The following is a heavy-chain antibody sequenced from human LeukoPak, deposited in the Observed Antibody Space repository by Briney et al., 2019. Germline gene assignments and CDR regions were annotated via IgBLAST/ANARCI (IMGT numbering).Heavy chain of an antibody. D-gene: IGHD6-19*01. V-gene: IGHV4-38-2*01. J-gene: IGHJ4*02. CDR1: GSSISSGYY. CDR2: IYHSGST. Sequence: PSETLSLTCAVSGSSISSGYYWGWIRQPPGKGLEWIGSIYHSGSTYYNPSLKSRVTISVDTSKNQFSLKLSSVTAADTAVYYCARHLDSSGVTGYFDYWGQGTLVTVSS. CDR3: ARHLDSSGVTGYFDY.